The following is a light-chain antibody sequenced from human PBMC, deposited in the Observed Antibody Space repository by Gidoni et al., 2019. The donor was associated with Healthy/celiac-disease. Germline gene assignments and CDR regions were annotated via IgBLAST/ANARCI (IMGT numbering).Light chain of an antibody. CDR3: QQSYSTPPT. Sequence: DIQMTQSPSSLSASVGDRVTITCRASQSIISYLNWYQQKPGKAPKLLIYAASSLQSGVSSMFSGSGSGTDFTLTISSLQPEDFATYYCQQSYSTPPTFGGXTKVEIK. CDR2: AAS. CDR1: QSIISY. V-gene: IGKV1-39*01. J-gene: IGKJ4*01.